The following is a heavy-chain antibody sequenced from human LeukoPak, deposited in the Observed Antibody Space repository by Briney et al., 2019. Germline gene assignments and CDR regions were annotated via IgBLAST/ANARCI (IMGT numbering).Heavy chain of an antibody. CDR3: ARARYYDILTGYGTYGMDV. CDR1: GFTFSDYY. J-gene: IGHJ6*02. Sequence: GGSLRLSCAASGFTFSDYYMSWVRQAPGKGLEWVSYISSGGSNIYYADSVKGRFTISRDNAKNSLYLQMNSLRAEDTAVYYCARARYYDILTGYGTYGMDVWGQGTTVTVSS. CDR2: ISSGGSNI. D-gene: IGHD3-9*01. V-gene: IGHV3-11*01.